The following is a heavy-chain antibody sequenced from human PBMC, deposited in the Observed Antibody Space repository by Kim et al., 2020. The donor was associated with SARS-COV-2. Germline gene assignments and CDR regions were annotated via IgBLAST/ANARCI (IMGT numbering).Heavy chain of an antibody. CDR1: GYTFTSYA. D-gene: IGHD6-19*01. Sequence: ASVKVSCKASGYTFTSYAMHWVRQAPGQRLEWMGWINAGNGNTKYSQKFQGRVTITRDTSASTAYMELSSLRSEDTAVYYCARDQYYSSGWSVNWYFDLWGRGTLVTVSS. CDR3: ARDQYYSSGWSVNWYFDL. J-gene: IGHJ2*01. V-gene: IGHV1-3*01. CDR2: INAGNGNT.